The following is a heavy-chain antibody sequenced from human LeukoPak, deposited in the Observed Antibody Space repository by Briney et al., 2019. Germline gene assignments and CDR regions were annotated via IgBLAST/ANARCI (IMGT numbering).Heavy chain of an antibody. CDR3: ARSNSGSSDY. D-gene: IGHD1-26*01. CDR2: IYYSGST. J-gene: IGHJ4*02. CDR1: GGSISSYY. V-gene: IGHV4-59*01. Sequence: NPSETLSLTCTVSGGSISSYYWSWIRQPPGKGLEWIGYIYYSGSTNYNPSLKSRVTISVDPSKNQFSLKLSSVTAADTAVYYCARSNSGSSDYWGQGTLVTVSS.